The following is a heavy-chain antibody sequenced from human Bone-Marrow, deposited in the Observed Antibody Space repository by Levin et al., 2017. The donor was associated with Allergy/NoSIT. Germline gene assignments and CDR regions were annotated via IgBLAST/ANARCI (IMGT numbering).Heavy chain of an antibody. CDR3: AKGPTTVGISDAFDI. D-gene: IGHD4-23*01. V-gene: IGHV3-30*18. J-gene: IGHJ3*02. CDR1: GFTFSSYG. CDR2: ISYDGSNK. Sequence: GGSLRLSCAASGFTFSSYGMHWVRQAPGKGLEWVAVISYDGSNKYYADSVKGRFTISRDNSKNTLYLQMNSLRAEDTAVYYCAKGPTTVGISDAFDIWGQGTMVTVSS.